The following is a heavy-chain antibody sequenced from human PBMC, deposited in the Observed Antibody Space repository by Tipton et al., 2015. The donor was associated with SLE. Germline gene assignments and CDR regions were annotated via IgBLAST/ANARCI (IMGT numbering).Heavy chain of an antibody. Sequence: TLSLTCTVSGGSISSSSYYWGWIRQPPGKGLEWIGSIYYSGITNYNPSLQSRVTLSVDMSKNQFSLRLSSVTAADTAVYYCARDPKYWGQGTLVIVSS. CDR2: IYYSGIT. V-gene: IGHV4-39*07. CDR3: ARDPKY. CDR1: GGSISSSSYY. J-gene: IGHJ4*02.